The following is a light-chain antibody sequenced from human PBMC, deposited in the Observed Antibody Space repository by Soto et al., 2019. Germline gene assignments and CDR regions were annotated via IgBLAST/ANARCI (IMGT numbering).Light chain of an antibody. CDR2: DAY. J-gene: IGKJ4*01. V-gene: IGKV3-11*01. CDR1: QSVSSY. Sequence: EIVLTQSPVTLSLSPGERSTLSCMASQSVSSYLAWYQQKPGQAPRLLIYDAYNRATGIPARFSGSGSGTDFTLTISSLQSEDFAVYYCQQYNSWPLTFGGGTKVDIK. CDR3: QQYNSWPLT.